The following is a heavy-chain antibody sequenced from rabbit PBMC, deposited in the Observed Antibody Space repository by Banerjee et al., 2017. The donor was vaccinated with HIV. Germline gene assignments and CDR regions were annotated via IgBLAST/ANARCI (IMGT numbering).Heavy chain of an antibody. V-gene: IGHV1S45*01. J-gene: IGHJ4*01. D-gene: IGHD7-1*01. Sequence: QEQLEESGGDLVKPEGSLTLTCTASGFSFSGGYDMCWVRQAPGKGLEWIACIYAGGSVKTYYANWAKGRFTISKPSSTTVTLQMTSLTAADTATYFCARSGGGVSTGDGYFNLWGPGTLVTVS. CDR3: ARSGGGVSTGDGYFNL. CDR2: IYAGGSVKT. CDR1: GFSFSGGYD.